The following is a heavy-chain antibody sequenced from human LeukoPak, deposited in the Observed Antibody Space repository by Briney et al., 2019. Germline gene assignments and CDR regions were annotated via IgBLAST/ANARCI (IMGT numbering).Heavy chain of an antibody. J-gene: IGHJ4*02. V-gene: IGHV3-64*01. CDR1: GFTFSSYA. D-gene: IGHD6-13*01. CDR3: ARQATRIAAAGTSIDY. Sequence: GGSLRLSCAASGFTFSSYAMHWVRQAPGKGLEYVSAISSNGGSTYYANSVKGRFTISRDNSKNTRYLQMGSLRAEDMAVYYRARQATRIAAAGTSIDYWGQGTLVTVSS. CDR2: ISSNGGST.